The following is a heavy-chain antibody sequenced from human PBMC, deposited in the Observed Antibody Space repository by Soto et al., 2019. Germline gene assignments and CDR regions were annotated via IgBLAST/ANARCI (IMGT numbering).Heavy chain of an antibody. CDR1: GFTFSRYA. CDR3: AKDNRPGISVACSDTPEYFDY. D-gene: IGHD6-19*01. CDR2: ISGSGGST. J-gene: IGHJ4*02. V-gene: IGHV3-23*01. Sequence: LGGPLRLSCAASGFTFSRYAMSCVRQAPGKGLEWVSAISGSGGSTYYADSVKGRFTISRDNSKNTLYLQMNSLRAEDTAVYYCAKDNRPGISVACSDTPEYFDYWGQGTMGTVSS.